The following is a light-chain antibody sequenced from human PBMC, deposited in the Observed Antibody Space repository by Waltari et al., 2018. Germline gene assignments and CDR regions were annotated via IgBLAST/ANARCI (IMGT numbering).Light chain of an antibody. V-gene: IGKV4-1*01. CDR1: LSILHSSENKNQ. J-gene: IGKJ3*01. Sequence: DIVMTQSPDSLFVSLGEQGHLNCKSSLSILHSSENKNQLGWYQQKSGQSPKLLIYGASTRESGVPDRFSGSGSGTDFTLTISSLQTEDVAVYYCQQYYSTPFTFGPGTKVDIK. CDR2: GAS. CDR3: QQYYSTPFT.